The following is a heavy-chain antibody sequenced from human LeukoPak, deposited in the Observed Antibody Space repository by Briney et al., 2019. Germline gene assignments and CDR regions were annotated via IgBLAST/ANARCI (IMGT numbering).Heavy chain of an antibody. D-gene: IGHD3-16*01. CDR3: ARDWGGYGPTSHDY. CDR1: GFTFSSSW. V-gene: IGHV3-74*01. J-gene: IGHJ4*02. CDR2: ISSDGSST. Sequence: GGSLRLSCAASGFTFSSSWMHWVRQPPGRGLVWVSRISSDGSSTIYADSVKGRFTISRDNAKNTLYLQMNSLRAEDTAVYFCARDWGGYGPTSHDYWGQGTLVTVSS.